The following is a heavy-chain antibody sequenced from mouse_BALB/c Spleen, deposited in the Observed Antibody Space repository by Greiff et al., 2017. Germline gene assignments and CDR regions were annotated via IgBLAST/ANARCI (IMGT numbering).Heavy chain of an antibody. Sequence: EVKLQESGPELVKPGASVKMSCKASGYTFTSYVMHWVKQKPGQGLEWIGYINPYNDGTKYNEKFKGKATLTSDKSSSTAYMELSSLTSEDSAVYYCARDYRYDVGAMDYWGQGTSVTVSS. D-gene: IGHD2-14*01. CDR1: GYTFTSYV. CDR3: ARDYRYDVGAMDY. J-gene: IGHJ4*01. V-gene: IGHV1-14*01. CDR2: INPYNDGT.